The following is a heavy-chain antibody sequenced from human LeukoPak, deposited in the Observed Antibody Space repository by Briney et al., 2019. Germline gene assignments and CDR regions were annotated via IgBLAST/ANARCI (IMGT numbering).Heavy chain of an antibody. CDR1: GFTFDDYA. D-gene: IGHD2-15*01. V-gene: IGHV3-9*01. CDR2: ISWNSGSI. Sequence: GGSLRLSCAASGFTFDDYAMYWVRQAPGKGLEWVSGISWNSGSIGYAASVKGRFTISRDNAKNSLYLQMNSLRAEDTALYYCAKDISAISGSAGYWGQGTLVTVSS. CDR3: AKDISAISGSAGY. J-gene: IGHJ4*02.